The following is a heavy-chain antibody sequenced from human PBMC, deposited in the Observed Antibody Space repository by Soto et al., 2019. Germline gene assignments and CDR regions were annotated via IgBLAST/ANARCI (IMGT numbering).Heavy chain of an antibody. CDR3: ARVVEEYIAARPGVGGSLDY. J-gene: IGHJ4*02. V-gene: IGHV4-30-4*01. D-gene: IGHD6-6*01. Sequence: QVQLQESGPGLVKPSQTLSLTCTVSGGSISSGDYYWSWIRQPPGKGLEWLGYSYYSGSTYYNPSLKRLVTIPVATSKNQFSLKLSSVTAADTAVYYCARVVEEYIAARPGVGGSLDYWGQGTLVTVSS. CDR1: GGSISSGDYY. CDR2: SYYSGST.